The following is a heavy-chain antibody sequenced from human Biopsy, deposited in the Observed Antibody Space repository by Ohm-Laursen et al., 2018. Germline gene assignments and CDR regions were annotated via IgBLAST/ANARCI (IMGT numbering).Heavy chain of an antibody. Sequence: TLSLTCAVYGESFNGYYWSWIRQTPGKGLEWIGEINHSGRTNYNPSLKSRVTISVDTSKNQFSLKVRSVTAADTAVYYCVRGVDYYDPYHYYALDVWGQGTAVTVSS. CDR2: INHSGRT. D-gene: IGHD3-22*01. CDR3: VRGVDYYDPYHYYALDV. J-gene: IGHJ6*02. V-gene: IGHV4-34*01. CDR1: GESFNGYY.